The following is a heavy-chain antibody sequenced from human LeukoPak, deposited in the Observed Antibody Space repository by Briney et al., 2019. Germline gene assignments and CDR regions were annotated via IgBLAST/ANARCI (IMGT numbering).Heavy chain of an antibody. CDR3: ARCLDGGSSIYDS. CDR1: GFSFSNYA. Sequence: GGSLRLSCVASGFSFSNYAISWVRQAPGKGLEWVSFIKFSAGDTYYADSVKGRFTISRDNSKHTVFLEMNSLRAEDTGIYFCARCLDGGSSIYDSWGQGTLVAVSS. V-gene: IGHV3-23*01. D-gene: IGHD6-6*01. CDR2: IKFSAGDT. J-gene: IGHJ4*02.